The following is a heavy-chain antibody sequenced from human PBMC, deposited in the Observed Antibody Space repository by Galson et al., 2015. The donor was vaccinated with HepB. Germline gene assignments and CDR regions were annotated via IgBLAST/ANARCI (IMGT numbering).Heavy chain of an antibody. CDR1: GFTFSYYA. Sequence: SLRLSCAASGFTFSYYAMSWVRQAPGKGLEWISAITPSGDNTYSADSMTGRFTISRDNSQNTLFLQMNSLTADDTATYFCAKVFPEKTDGWYRQALYYFDPWGQGTRVTVSS. V-gene: IGHV3-23*01. CDR2: ITPSGDNT. CDR3: AKVFPEKTDGWYRQALYYFDP. D-gene: IGHD6-19*01. J-gene: IGHJ4*02.